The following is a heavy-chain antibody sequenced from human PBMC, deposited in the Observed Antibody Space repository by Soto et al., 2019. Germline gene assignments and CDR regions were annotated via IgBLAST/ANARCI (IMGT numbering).Heavy chain of an antibody. J-gene: IGHJ1*01. CDR3: AKGESGIAVAGTSPYREYFQH. Sequence: GGSLRLSCAASGFTFSSYAMSWVRQAPGKGLEWVSAISGSGGSTYYADSVKGRFTISRDNSKNTLYLQMNSLRAEDTAVYYCAKGESGIAVAGTSPYREYFQHWGQGTLVTVSS. V-gene: IGHV3-23*01. D-gene: IGHD6-19*01. CDR1: GFTFSSYA. CDR2: ISGSGGST.